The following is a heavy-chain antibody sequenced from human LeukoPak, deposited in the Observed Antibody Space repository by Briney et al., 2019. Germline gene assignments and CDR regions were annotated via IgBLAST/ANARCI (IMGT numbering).Heavy chain of an antibody. D-gene: IGHD5/OR15-5a*01. CDR3: ASVLSNYYYYYMDV. V-gene: IGHV3-7*01. J-gene: IGHJ6*03. Sequence: GGSLRLSCAASGFTFSSYAMSWVRQAPGKGLEWVANINQDGSEKYYVDSVKGRFTISRDNAKNSLYLQMNSLRAEDTAVYYCASVLSNYYYYYMDVWGKGTTVTVSS. CDR2: INQDGSEK. CDR1: GFTFSSYA.